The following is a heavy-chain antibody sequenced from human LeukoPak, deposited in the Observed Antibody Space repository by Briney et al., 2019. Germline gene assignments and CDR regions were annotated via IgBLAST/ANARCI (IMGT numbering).Heavy chain of an antibody. CDR1: GFTFSSNW. V-gene: IGHV3-7*04. CDR2: IKHDGSEK. CDR3: ARVGYFAGYY. D-gene: IGHD3-9*01. J-gene: IGHJ4*02. Sequence: GGSLRLSRAASGFTFSSNWMSWVRQAPGKGLEWVANIKHDGSEKYYVDSVKGRFTISRDNAKNSLYLQMNSLRAEDTAVYYCARVGYFAGYYWGQGTLVTVSS.